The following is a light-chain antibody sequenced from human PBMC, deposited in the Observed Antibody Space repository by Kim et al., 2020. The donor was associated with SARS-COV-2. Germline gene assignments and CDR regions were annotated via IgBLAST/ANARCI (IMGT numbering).Light chain of an antibody. V-gene: IGKV1-33*01. CDR2: VAS. Sequence: SASVGDRVTITCEASQDIGNFIIWYQQKPGRAPNVPVNVASSLEIGAPPKFSGSGSGTHFTFTITNLQPEDVATYYCQQCDNVPYTFGQGTKREI. CDR1: QDIGNF. J-gene: IGKJ2*01. CDR3: QQCDNVPYT.